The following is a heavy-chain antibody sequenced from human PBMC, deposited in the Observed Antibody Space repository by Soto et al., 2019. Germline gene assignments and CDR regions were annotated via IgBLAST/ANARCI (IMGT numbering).Heavy chain of an antibody. CDR1: GGSISSGDYY. D-gene: IGHD1-1*01. V-gene: IGHV4-30-4*01. J-gene: IGHJ4*02. CDR3: ARDKTRGNSTALDY. Sequence: PSETLSLTCTVSGGSISSGDYYWSWIRQPPGKGLEWIGYISYSGSTYSNPSLKSRVSISVDTSKNQFSLKLNSVTAADTAVYYCARDKTRGNSTALDYWGQGTLVTVSS. CDR2: ISYSGST.